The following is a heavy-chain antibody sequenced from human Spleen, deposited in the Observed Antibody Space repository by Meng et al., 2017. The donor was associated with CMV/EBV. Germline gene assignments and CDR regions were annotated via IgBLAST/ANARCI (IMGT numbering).Heavy chain of an antibody. CDR2: INPNSGGT. V-gene: IGHV1-2*02. J-gene: IGHJ6*02. CDR3: ARSMTTVTTMYYYGMDV. Sequence: ASVKVSCKASGYTFTGYYMHWVRQAPGQGLEWMGWINPNSGGTNYAQKFQGRGTMTRDTSISTAYMELSRLRSDDTAVYYCARSMTTVTTMYYYGMDVWGQGTTVTVSS. D-gene: IGHD4-17*01. CDR1: GYTFTGYY.